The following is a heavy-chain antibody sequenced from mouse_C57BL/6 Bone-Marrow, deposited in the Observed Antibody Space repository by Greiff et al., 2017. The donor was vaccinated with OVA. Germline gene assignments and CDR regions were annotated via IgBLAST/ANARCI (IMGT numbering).Heavy chain of an antibody. Sequence: QVQLQQPGAELVMPGASVKLSCKASGYTFTSYWMHWVKQRPGHGLEWIGEIDPSDSYTNYNQKFQGKSTLTVDKSSSTAYMQLSSLTSEDSAVYYCARGDYPSYWGQGTTLTVSS. V-gene: IGHV1-69*01. CDR3: ARGDYPSY. CDR2: IDPSDSYT. J-gene: IGHJ2*01. D-gene: IGHD2-4*01. CDR1: GYTFTSYW.